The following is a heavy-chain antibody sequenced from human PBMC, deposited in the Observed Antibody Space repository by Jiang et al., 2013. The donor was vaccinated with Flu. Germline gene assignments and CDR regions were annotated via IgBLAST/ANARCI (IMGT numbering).Heavy chain of an antibody. CDR2: ISAYNGNT. Sequence: KKPGASVKVSCKASGYTFTSYGISWVRQAPGQGLEWMGWISAYNGNTNYAQKLQGRVTMTTDTSTSTAYMELRSLRSDDTAVYYCARDRWNAYCGGDCRSRHSPDYWGQGTLVTVSS. CDR1: GYTFTSYG. D-gene: IGHD2-21*01. J-gene: IGHJ4*02. CDR3: ARDRWNAYCGGDCRSRHSPDY. V-gene: IGHV1-18*01.